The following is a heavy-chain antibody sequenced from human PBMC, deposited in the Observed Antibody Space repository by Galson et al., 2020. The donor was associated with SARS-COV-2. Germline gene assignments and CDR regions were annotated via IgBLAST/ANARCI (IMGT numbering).Heavy chain of an antibody. Sequence: GGSLRLSCAASGFTFRNYAMSWVLQAPGKGLECVSLISGSGAITYDADSVKGRFTISRDNSKNTLFLQMHSLRVDDTAVYYCVKDRRSYGNDAFDMWGQGTMVTVSS. CDR3: VKDRRSYGNDAFDM. V-gene: IGHV3-23*01. CDR2: ISGSGAIT. J-gene: IGHJ3*02. CDR1: GFTFRNYA. D-gene: IGHD3-16*01.